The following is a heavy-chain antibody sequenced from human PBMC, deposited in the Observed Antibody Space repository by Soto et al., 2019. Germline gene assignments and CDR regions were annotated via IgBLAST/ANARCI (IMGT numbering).Heavy chain of an antibody. V-gene: IGHV3-23*01. CDR3: ASSRRIYDILTGFDY. CDR2: ISGSGGST. CDR1: GFTFSSYA. J-gene: IGHJ4*02. Sequence: GGSLRLSCAASGFTFSSYAMSWVRQAPGKGLEWVSAISGSGGSTYYADSVKGRFTSSRDNSKNTLYLQMNSLRAEDTAVYSCASSRRIYDILTGFDYWGQGTLVTVSS. D-gene: IGHD3-9*01.